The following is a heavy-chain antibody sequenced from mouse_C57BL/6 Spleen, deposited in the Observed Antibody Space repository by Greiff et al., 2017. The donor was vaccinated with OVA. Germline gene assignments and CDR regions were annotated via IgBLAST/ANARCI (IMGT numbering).Heavy chain of an antibody. CDR1: GYTFTSYW. V-gene: IGHV1-69*01. D-gene: IGHD1-1*01. Sequence: VQLQQPGAELVMPGASVKLSCKASGYTFTSYWMHWVKQRPGQGLEWIGEIDPSDSYTNYNQKFKGKSTLTVDKSSSTAYMQLSSLTSEDSAVYYCARRGITTVVPYYWGQGTTLTVSS. J-gene: IGHJ2*01. CDR2: IDPSDSYT. CDR3: ARRGITTVVPYY.